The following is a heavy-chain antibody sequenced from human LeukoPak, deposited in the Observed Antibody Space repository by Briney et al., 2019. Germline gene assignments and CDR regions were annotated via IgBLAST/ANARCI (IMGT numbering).Heavy chain of an antibody. V-gene: IGHV3-7*01. D-gene: IGHD2-2*02. Sequence: PGGSLRLSCAASGFTFSSYCMSWVRQAPGKGLEWVANIKQDGSEKYYVDSVKGRFTISRDNAKNSLYLQMNSLRAEDTAVYYCARVIVVVPVAIGYRFLVGATHFDYWGQGTLVTVSS. CDR2: IKQDGSEK. CDR1: GFTFSSYC. CDR3: ARVIVVVPVAIGYRFLVGATHFDY. J-gene: IGHJ4*02.